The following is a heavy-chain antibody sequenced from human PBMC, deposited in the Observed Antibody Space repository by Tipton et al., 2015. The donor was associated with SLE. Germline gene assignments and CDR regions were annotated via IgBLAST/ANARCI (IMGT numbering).Heavy chain of an antibody. J-gene: IGHJ4*02. CDR3: AHANWGTNFDY. CDR1: GGSISSYY. CDR2: IFYSGIT. D-gene: IGHD7-27*01. Sequence: VKPSETLFLTCTVSGGSISSYYWSWIRQSPGKGLEWIGNIFYSGITNDNPSLKSRITISVDTSKNQFSLKLSSVTAADTAVFYCAHANWGTNFDYWGQGTLVTVSS. V-gene: IGHV4-59*12.